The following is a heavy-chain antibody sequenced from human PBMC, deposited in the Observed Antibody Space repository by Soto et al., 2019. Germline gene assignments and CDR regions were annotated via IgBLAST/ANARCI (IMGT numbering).Heavy chain of an antibody. CDR1: GYTFSSYA. D-gene: IGHD3-16*01. CDR3: AKGDAMEYYYY. V-gene: IGHV3-23*01. J-gene: IGHJ4*02. Sequence: GGSLRLSCAASGYTFSSYAMSWVRQAPGKGLEWVSAISGSGGSTYYADSVKGRFTISRDNSKNTLYLQMNSLRAEDTAVYYCAKGDAMEYYYYWGQGTLVTVSS. CDR2: ISGSGGST.